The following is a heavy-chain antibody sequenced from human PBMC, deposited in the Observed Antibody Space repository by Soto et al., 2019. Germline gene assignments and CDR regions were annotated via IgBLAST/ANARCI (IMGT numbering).Heavy chain of an antibody. D-gene: IGHD6-19*01. CDR3: SGWHDAFDI. Sequence: SLRLSCAASGFTFSSYGMHWVRQAPGKGLEWVAVIWYDGSNKYYADSVKGRLTISRDNSKNTLYLQMNSLRAEDTAVYYCSGWHDAFDIWGQGTMVTVSS. V-gene: IGHV3-33*01. J-gene: IGHJ3*02. CDR1: GFTFSSYG. CDR2: IWYDGSNK.